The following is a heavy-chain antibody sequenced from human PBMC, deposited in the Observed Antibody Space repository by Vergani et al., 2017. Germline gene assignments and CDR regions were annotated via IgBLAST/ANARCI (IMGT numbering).Heavy chain of an antibody. Sequence: QVRLQESGPGLVKPSETLSLTCTVSGGSISSYYWSWIRQPPGKGLEWIGYIYYSGSTNYNPSLKSRVTISVDTSKNQFSLKLSSVTAADTAVYYCARDNGMATITGYYYYYMDVWGKGTTVTVSS. CDR3: ARDNGMATITGYYYYYMDV. CDR2: IYYSGST. CDR1: GGSISSYY. J-gene: IGHJ6*03. V-gene: IGHV4-59*01. D-gene: IGHD5-24*01.